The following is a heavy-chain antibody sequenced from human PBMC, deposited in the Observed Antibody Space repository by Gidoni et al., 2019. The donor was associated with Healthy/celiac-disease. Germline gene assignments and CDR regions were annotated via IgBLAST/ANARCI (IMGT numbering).Heavy chain of an antibody. CDR1: GFTFSSYA. Sequence: EVQLLEAGGGLVQPGGSLRLSCAASGFTFSSYAMRWVRQAPGKGLEWVSAISGSGGSPYYADSVKGRFTISRDNSKNTLYLQMNSLRAEDTAVYYCAKALRYCSSTSCRHRGYYYYGMDVWGQGTTVTVSS. CDR2: ISGSGGSP. J-gene: IGHJ6*02. CDR3: AKALRYCSSTSCRHRGYYYYGMDV. V-gene: IGHV3-23*01. D-gene: IGHD2-2*01.